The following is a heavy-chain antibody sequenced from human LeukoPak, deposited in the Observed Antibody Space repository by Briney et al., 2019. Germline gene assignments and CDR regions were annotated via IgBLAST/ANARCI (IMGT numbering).Heavy chain of an antibody. V-gene: IGHV6-1*01. CDR2: TYYRSKWYN. J-gene: IGHJ6*03. Sequence: SQTLSLTCAISGDSVSSNSAAWNWISQSPSRGLEWLGRTYYRSKWYNDYAVSVKSRITINPDTSKNQFSLQLNSVTPEDTAVYYCAREWAGGAVAVVYYYYYYYMDVWGKGTTVTISS. CDR1: GDSVSSNSAA. D-gene: IGHD6-19*01. CDR3: AREWAGGAVAVVYYYYYYYMDV.